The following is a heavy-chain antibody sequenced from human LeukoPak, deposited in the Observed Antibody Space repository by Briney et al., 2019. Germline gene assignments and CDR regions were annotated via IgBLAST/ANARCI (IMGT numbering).Heavy chain of an antibody. CDR1: GFTLRDHY. J-gene: IGHJ4*02. V-gene: IGHV4-4*07. D-gene: IGHD3-10*01. CDR3: ARDTYYSGSGTYFEDYFDS. Sequence: GSLRLSCAASGFTLRDHYVDWVRQAPGKGLEWIGHIHGSGETNYNPSLKSRVTMSPDTSRNQFSLKVNSVTAADTAVYYCARDTYYSGSGTYFEDYFDSWGQGILVTVSS. CDR2: IHGSGET.